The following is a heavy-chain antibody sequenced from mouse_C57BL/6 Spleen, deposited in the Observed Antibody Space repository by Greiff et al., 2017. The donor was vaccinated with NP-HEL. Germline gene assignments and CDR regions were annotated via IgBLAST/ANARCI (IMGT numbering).Heavy chain of an antibody. Sequence: VQLQQSGPELVKPGDSVKISCKASGYSFTGYFMNWVMQSHGKSLEWIGRINPYNGDTFYNQKFKGKATLTVDKSSSTAHMELRSLTSEDSAVYYCADSQLRRYFGVWGTGATVTVSS. CDR3: ADSQLRRYFGV. J-gene: IGHJ1*03. CDR1: GYSFTGYF. V-gene: IGHV1-20*01. D-gene: IGHD1-1*01. CDR2: INPYNGDT.